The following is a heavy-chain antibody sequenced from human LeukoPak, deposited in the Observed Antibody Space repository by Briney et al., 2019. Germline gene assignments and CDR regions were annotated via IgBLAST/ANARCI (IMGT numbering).Heavy chain of an antibody. CDR2: ITGYNGNT. CDR1: GYIFSNYG. CDR3: TRTGNGDYVSDY. J-gene: IGHJ4*02. Sequence: ASVKVSCKPSGYIFSNYGIAWLRQAPRQGLEWMGWITGYNGNTKYAQKFRGRVTMTTDTSTGTAYLELRNLKSDDTALYYCTRTGNGDYVSDYWGQGTLVTVSS. V-gene: IGHV1-18*01. D-gene: IGHD4-17*01.